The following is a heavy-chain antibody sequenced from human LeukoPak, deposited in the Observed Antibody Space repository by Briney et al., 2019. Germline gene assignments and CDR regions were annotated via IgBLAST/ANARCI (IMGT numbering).Heavy chain of an antibody. CDR1: GFTFSSYS. CDR2: ISSSRSYI. V-gene: IGHV3-21*01. CDR3: ARGMTMVTNNWFDP. J-gene: IGHJ5*02. Sequence: GGSLRLSCAASGFTFSSYSMNWVRQAPGKGLEWVSFISSSRSYIYYADSVKGRFTISRDNAKNSLYLQMNSLRAEDTAVYYCARGMTMVTNNWFDPWGQGTLVTVSS. D-gene: IGHD4-17*01.